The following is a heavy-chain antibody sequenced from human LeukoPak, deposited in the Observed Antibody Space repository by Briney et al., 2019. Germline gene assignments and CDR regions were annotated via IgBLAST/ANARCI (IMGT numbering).Heavy chain of an antibody. CDR1: GFTFSSYA. CDR3: ATQQRYGLDV. J-gene: IGHJ6*02. CDR2: ISGSGGST. D-gene: IGHD6-13*01. V-gene: IGHV3-23*01. Sequence: GGSLRLSCAASGFTFSSYAMSWVRQTPGKGLEWVSAISGSGGSTYYADSVKGRFTISRDNSKNTLFLQMNSLTAEDTAVYYCATQQRYGLDVWGQGTTVTVSS.